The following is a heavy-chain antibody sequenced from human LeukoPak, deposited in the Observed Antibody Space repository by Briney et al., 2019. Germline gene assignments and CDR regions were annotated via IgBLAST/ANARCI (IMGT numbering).Heavy chain of an antibody. CDR1: GGSLSGYY. CDR3: AGDQSVRSWYFDS. V-gene: IGHV4-34*01. CDR2: INHSGST. D-gene: IGHD6-13*01. J-gene: IGHJ4*02. Sequence: PSETLSLTCAVYGGSLSGYYWSWIRQPPGKGLEWIGEINHSGSTDYNPSLKSRVPISLDKTKSEFSLQMRSVTAADTAFYYCAGDQSVRSWYFDSWGQGALVTVSS.